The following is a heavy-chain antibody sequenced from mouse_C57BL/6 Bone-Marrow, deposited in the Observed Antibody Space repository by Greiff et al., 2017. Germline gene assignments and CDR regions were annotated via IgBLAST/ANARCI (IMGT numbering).Heavy chain of an antibody. CDR1: GFNIKDDY. J-gene: IGHJ2*01. CDR3: TTFITTVVAFDY. CDR2: IDPENGDT. Sequence: EVMLVESGAELVRPGASVKLSCTASGFNIKDDYMHWVKQRPEQGLEWIGWIDPENGDTEYASKFQGKATITADTSSNTAYLQLSSLTSEDTAVYYCTTFITTVVAFDYWGQGTTLTVSS. V-gene: IGHV14-4*01. D-gene: IGHD1-1*01.